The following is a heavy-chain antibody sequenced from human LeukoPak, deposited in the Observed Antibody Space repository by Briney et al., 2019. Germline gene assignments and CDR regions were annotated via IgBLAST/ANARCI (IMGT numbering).Heavy chain of an antibody. J-gene: IGHJ5*02. V-gene: IGHV7-4-1*01. Sequence: ASVKVSCKASGYTFTSYAMNWVRQAPGQGLEWIGWINTNTGNPTYAQGFTGRFVFSLDTSVSTAYLQICSLKAEDTAVYYCAREYCSGGSCYSMFDPWGQGTLVTVSS. CDR3: AREYCSGGSCYSMFDP. D-gene: IGHD2-15*01. CDR1: GYTFTSYA. CDR2: INTNTGNP.